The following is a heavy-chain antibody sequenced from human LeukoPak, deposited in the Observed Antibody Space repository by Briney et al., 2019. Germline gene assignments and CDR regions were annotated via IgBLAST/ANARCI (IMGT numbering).Heavy chain of an antibody. J-gene: IGHJ5*02. CDR3: AKDASLSGTWNWFDP. Sequence: GGSLRLSCAASGFTFSSYAMSWVRQAPVKGLEWVSAISGSGGSTYYADSVKGRFTISRDNSRNTLYLQMNSLRAGDTALYYCAKDASLSGTWNWFDPWGQGTLVTVSS. CDR2: ISGSGGST. V-gene: IGHV3-23*01. CDR1: GFTFSSYA. D-gene: IGHD6-13*01.